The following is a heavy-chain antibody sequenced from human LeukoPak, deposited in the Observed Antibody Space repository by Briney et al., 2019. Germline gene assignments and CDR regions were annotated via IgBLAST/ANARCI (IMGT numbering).Heavy chain of an antibody. Sequence: GGSLRLSCAASGFTFSSYGMHWVRQAPGKGLEWVAVISYDGSNKYYADSVKGRFTISRDNSKNTLYLQMNSLRAEDTAVYYCAKPSDGYSSGWSAPPLDYWGQGTLVTVSS. D-gene: IGHD6-19*01. CDR3: AKPSDGYSSGWSAPPLDY. CDR1: GFTFSSYG. CDR2: ISYDGSNK. J-gene: IGHJ4*02. V-gene: IGHV3-30*18.